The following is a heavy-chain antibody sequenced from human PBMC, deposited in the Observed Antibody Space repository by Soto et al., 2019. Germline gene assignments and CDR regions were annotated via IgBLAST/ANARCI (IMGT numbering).Heavy chain of an antibody. Sequence: SVKVSCKASGFTFTSSAVQWVRQARGQRLEWIGWIVVGSGNTNYAQKFRERVTITRDMSTSTAYMELSSLRSEDTAVYYCAAYYYDSSGYPAPGFDPWGQGTLVTVSS. V-gene: IGHV1-58*01. CDR2: IVVGSGNT. D-gene: IGHD3-22*01. CDR1: GFTFTSSA. J-gene: IGHJ5*02. CDR3: AAYYYDSSGYPAPGFDP.